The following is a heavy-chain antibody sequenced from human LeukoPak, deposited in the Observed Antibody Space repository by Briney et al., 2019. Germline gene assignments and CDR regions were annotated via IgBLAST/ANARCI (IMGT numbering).Heavy chain of an antibody. V-gene: IGHV4-38-2*01. Sequence: KPSETLSLTCAVSGYSISRGSYWGWIRQPPGKGLEWIGSDYHSGSAYYNPSLKSRVTISVDTSKNQFSLKLTSVTAADTAVYYCAVGLHSGQFAFDIWGQGTMVTVSS. CDR2: DYHSGSA. J-gene: IGHJ3*02. CDR1: GYSISRGSY. CDR3: AVGLHSGQFAFDI. D-gene: IGHD5-24*01.